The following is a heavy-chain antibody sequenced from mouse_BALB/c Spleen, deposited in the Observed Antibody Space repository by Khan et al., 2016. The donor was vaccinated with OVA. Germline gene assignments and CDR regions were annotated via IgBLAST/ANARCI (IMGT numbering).Heavy chain of an antibody. Sequence: VQLQQSGAELAKPGASLEMSCKASGYTFATYWIHWVKQRPGPGLEWIGYIDPSTGYTEYNQKFKDKATLTADKSSNTAYMQLSSLTSEDSAVYYCTRRGLYVIFTYWGQGTLVTVSA. CDR1: GYTFATYW. V-gene: IGHV1-7*01. CDR2: IDPSTGYT. D-gene: IGHD1-3*01. J-gene: IGHJ3*01. CDR3: TRRGLYVIFTY.